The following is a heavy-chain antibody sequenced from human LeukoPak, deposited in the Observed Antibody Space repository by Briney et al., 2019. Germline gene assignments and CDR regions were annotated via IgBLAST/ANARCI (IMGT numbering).Heavy chain of an antibody. J-gene: IGHJ4*02. V-gene: IGHV3-30*18. CDR3: TKSGIAAAGSLVYFDY. CDR2: LSYDGSNK. Sequence: PGRSLRLSCAASGFTFSSDGMHWVRQAPGMGLEYVAVLSYDGSNKYYADSVKGGFTISRGNSKNTLYLQMNSLRAEDTAVYYCTKSGIAAAGSLVYFDYWGQGTLVTASS. CDR1: GFTFSSDG. D-gene: IGHD6-13*01.